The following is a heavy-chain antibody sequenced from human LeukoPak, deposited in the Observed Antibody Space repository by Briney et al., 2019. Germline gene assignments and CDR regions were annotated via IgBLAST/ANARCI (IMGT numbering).Heavy chain of an antibody. CDR3: ARGRYCSSTSCYGFYYYMDV. D-gene: IGHD2-2*01. V-gene: IGHV4-30-4*08. J-gene: IGHJ6*03. CDR1: GGSISSGDYY. CDR2: IYYSGST. Sequence: SETLSLTCTVSGGSISSGDYYWSWIRQPPGKGLEWIGYIYYSGSTYYNPSIKSRVTISVDTSKNQFSLKLSSVTAADTAVYYCARGRYCSSTSCYGFYYYMDVWGKGTTVTVSS.